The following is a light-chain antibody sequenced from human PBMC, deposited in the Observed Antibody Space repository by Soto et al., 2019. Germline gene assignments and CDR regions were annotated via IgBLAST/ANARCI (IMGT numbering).Light chain of an antibody. CDR3: QQYDNLPLT. V-gene: IGKV1-33*01. J-gene: IGKJ4*01. CDR1: QAIITY. Sequence: DIQLTQSPSSLSASVGDRVTITCQASQAIITYLNWFQQRPGKAPKILIYDASQLETGVPSRFSGSGSGTAFTLTISSLQPEDVGTYDCQQYDNLPLTFGGGTKVEV. CDR2: DAS.